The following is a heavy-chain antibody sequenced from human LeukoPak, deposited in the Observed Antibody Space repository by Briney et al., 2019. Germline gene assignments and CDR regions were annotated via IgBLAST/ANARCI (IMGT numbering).Heavy chain of an antibody. Sequence: SQTLSLTCTVSGGSISNTNWGWISQPPGKGLEWHGNIDSSGSSHYNPSLRSRATISVDTSKSHFSLKLTSVTAADTALYYCARPIDYGGLYFYYYMDVWGKGTTVAVSS. CDR2: IDSSGSS. CDR1: GGSISNTN. D-gene: IGHD4-17*01. CDR3: ARPIDYGGLYFYYYMDV. V-gene: IGHV4-39*02. J-gene: IGHJ6*03.